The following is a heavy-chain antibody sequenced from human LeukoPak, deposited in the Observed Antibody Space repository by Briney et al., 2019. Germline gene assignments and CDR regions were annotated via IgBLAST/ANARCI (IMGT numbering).Heavy chain of an antibody. V-gene: IGHV4-39*01. Sequence: PSETLSLTCTVSGGSISSSTYYWGWIRQPPGKGLEWIGSIYYSGSTYYNPSLKSRVTISVDTSKNQFSLKLSSVTGADTAVYYCAPRSSWYNAFDIWGLGTMVTVS. CDR3: APRSSWYNAFDI. CDR2: IYYSGST. CDR1: GGSISSSTYY. D-gene: IGHD6-13*01. J-gene: IGHJ3*02.